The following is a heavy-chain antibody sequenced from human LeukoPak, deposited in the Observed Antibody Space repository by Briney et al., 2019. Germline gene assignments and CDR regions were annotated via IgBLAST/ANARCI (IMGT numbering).Heavy chain of an antibody. Sequence: ASVTVSCKASGGTFSSYAISWVRQAPGQGLEWMGRIIPILGIANYAQKFQGRVTITADKSTSTAYMELSSLRSEDTAVYYCARDPPIAAAPNYYYYYGMDVWGQGTTVTVSS. J-gene: IGHJ6*02. CDR3: ARDPPIAAAPNYYYYYGMDV. CDR2: IIPILGIA. V-gene: IGHV1-69*04. D-gene: IGHD2-2*01. CDR1: GGTFSSYA.